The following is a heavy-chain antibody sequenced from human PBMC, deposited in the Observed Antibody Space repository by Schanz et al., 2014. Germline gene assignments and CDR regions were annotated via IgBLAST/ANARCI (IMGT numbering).Heavy chain of an antibody. V-gene: IGHV1-46*01. CDR1: GYTLSAYS. J-gene: IGHJ3*02. D-gene: IGHD5-12*01. Sequence: QVQLVQSGTQVKKPGASVKVSCKASGYTLSAYSLHWVRQAPGQGLEWMGIINLYGGSTNYAQKFQGRVTVTRDPSTSTVYMELNSLRSDDTAVYYCARGGGPEDVFDSWGQGTILTVSS. CDR2: INLYGGST. CDR3: ARGGGPEDVFDS.